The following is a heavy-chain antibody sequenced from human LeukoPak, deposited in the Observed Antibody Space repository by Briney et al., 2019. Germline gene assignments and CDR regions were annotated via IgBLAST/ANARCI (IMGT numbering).Heavy chain of an antibody. J-gene: IGHJ5*02. CDR2: IKQDGSEK. Sequence: GGSLRLSCAASGFTFSSYWMSWVRQAPGKGLEWVANIKQDGSEKYYVDSVKGRFTISRDNAKNSLYLQMNSLRAEDTAVYYCARDFPPPLVVVAVNYNWFDPWGQGTLVTVSS. CDR1: GFTFSSYW. V-gene: IGHV3-7*01. D-gene: IGHD2-15*01. CDR3: ARDFPPPLVVVAVNYNWFDP.